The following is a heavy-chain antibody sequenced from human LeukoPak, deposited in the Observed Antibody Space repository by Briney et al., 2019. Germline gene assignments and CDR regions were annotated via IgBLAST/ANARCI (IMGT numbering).Heavy chain of an antibody. CDR2: ISSSRSYI. CDR1: GFTFSSYS. D-gene: IGHD3-22*01. Sequence: GGSLRLSCADSGFTFSSYSMNWVRQAPGKGLEWVSSISSSRSYIYYADSVKGRFTISRDNAKNSLYLQMNSLRAEDTAVYYCARGAPGPITMIVVVMFSDYWGQGTLVTVSS. J-gene: IGHJ4*02. V-gene: IGHV3-21*01. CDR3: ARGAPGPITMIVVVMFSDY.